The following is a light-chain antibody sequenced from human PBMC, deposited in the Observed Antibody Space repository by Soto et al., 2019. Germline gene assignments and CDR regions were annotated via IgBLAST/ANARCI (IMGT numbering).Light chain of an antibody. V-gene: IGKV1-39*01. CDR2: ASS. Sequence: DIQMTQSPSSLSASVGDRVTITCRASQTITIFLNWYQQKPGKAPRLLIYASSILQSGVPSRFSGSGSGTGFNLTISSLQSEAYATYYCQQSYSAPTFGQGTKLEIK. CDR1: QTITIF. CDR3: QQSYSAPT. J-gene: IGKJ2*01.